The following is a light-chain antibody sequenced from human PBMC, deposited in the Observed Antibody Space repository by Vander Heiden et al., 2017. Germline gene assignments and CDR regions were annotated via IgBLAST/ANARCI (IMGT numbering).Light chain of an antibody. Sequence: DIQMTQSPSSLSASVGDRVTITCRASQGISSYLAWNQQKPGKAPKLLISAASTLQSGVPSRFNGRGSGTDFTLTISSLQPEDVATYYCQKYNSAPYTFGQGTKLEIK. CDR3: QKYNSAPYT. CDR2: AAS. J-gene: IGKJ2*01. CDR1: QGISSY. V-gene: IGKV1-27*01.